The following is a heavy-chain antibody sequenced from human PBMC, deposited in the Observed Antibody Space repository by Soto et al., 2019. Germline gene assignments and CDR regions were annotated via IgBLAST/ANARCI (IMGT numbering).Heavy chain of an antibody. CDR3: ARGKEDWNQRGNWFDP. CDR2: ISYDGSNK. Sequence: QVQLVESGGGVVQPGRSLRLSCAASGFTFSSYAMHWVRQAPGKGLEWVAVISYDGSNKYYADSVKGRFTISRDNSKNTLYLQMNILRAEDTAVYYCARGKEDWNQRGNWFDPWGQGTLVTVSS. V-gene: IGHV3-30-3*01. CDR1: GFTFSSYA. J-gene: IGHJ5*02. D-gene: IGHD1-1*01.